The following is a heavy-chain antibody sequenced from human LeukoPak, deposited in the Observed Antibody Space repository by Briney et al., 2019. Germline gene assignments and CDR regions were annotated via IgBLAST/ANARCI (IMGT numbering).Heavy chain of an antibody. CDR3: ARDSLYNWDGPSVMLLFDI. Sequence: GGSLRLSCAVSGFTFSDSYMTWLRQAPGKGLESLSYISPSGTDISYADSVKGRFTISRDNAKNSLYLQMNNLRADDTAVYYCARDSLYNWDGPSVMLLFDIWGQGTMVTVSS. V-gene: IGHV3-11*01. CDR2: ISPSGTDI. CDR1: GFTFSDSY. J-gene: IGHJ3*02. D-gene: IGHD1-1*01.